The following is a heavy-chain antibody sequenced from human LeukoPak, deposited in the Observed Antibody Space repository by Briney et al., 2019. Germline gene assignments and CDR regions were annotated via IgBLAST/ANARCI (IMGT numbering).Heavy chain of an antibody. Sequence: GGSPRLSCATSGFTFRSYWMSWVRQAPGKGLEWVGHISQDASRTDVADSLKGRFTISRDYATNSLFLHMTRLRADDTAVYYCAKYWSRAFDSWGQGTLVSVSS. D-gene: IGHD1-1*01. CDR2: ISQDASRT. CDR1: GFTFRSYW. V-gene: IGHV3-7*01. J-gene: IGHJ4*02. CDR3: AKYWSRAFDS.